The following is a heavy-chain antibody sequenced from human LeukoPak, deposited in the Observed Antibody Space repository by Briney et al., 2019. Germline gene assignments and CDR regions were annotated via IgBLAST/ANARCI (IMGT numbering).Heavy chain of an antibody. CDR3: APMVRGSYCFDY. V-gene: IGHV3-23*01. Sequence: GGSLRLSCAASGFTFSSYAMSWVRQAPGKGLEWVSAISGSGGSTYYADSVKGRFTISRDNSKNTLYLQMNSLRAEDTAVYYCAPMVRGSYCFDYWGQGTLVTVSS. D-gene: IGHD3-10*01. J-gene: IGHJ4*02. CDR1: GFTFSSYA. CDR2: ISGSGGST.